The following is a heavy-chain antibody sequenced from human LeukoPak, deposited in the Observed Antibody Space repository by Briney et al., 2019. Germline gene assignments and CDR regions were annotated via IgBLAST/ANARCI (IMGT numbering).Heavy chain of an antibody. CDR1: GFTLSSNY. J-gene: IGHJ5*01. D-gene: IGHD3-10*01. Sequence: GGSLRLSCAASGFTLSSNYMTWVRQAPGKGLEWVSLIYSAGSTYYADAVTGRFTISRDNSKNTLYLQMNSLRAEDTAVYYCARDNGGWFDSWGRGTLVTVSS. CDR2: IYSAGST. CDR3: ARDNGGWFDS. V-gene: IGHV3-53*01.